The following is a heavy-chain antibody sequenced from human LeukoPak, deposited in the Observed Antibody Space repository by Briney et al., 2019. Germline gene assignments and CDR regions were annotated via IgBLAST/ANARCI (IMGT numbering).Heavy chain of an antibody. V-gene: IGHV1-69*01. D-gene: IGHD2-8*01. Sequence: ASVKVSCKASGGTFSSYAISWVRQAPGQGLEWMGGIIPIFGTANYAQKFQGRVTITADESTSTAYTELSSLRSEDTAVYYCARDDGGTNGVSPFDYWGQGTLVTVSS. CDR2: IIPIFGTA. CDR3: ARDDGGTNGVSPFDY. CDR1: GGTFSSYA. J-gene: IGHJ4*02.